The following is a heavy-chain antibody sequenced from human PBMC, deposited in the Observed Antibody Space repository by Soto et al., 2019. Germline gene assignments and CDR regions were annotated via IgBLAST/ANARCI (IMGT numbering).Heavy chain of an antibody. J-gene: IGHJ5*02. CDR3: ARDRPYRVVVAASFWFDP. CDR2: IWYDGSNK. D-gene: IGHD2-15*01. Sequence: QVQLVESGGGVVQPGWSLRLSCAASGFTFSSYGMHWVRQAPGKGLEWVAVIWYDGSNKYYADSVKGRFTISIDNSKNPLYLQMNSLRAEDTAVYYCARDRPYRVVVAASFWFDPWGQGTLVTVSS. V-gene: IGHV3-33*01. CDR1: GFTFSSYG.